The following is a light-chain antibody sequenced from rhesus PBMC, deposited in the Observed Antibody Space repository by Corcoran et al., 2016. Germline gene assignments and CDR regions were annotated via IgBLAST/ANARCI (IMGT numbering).Light chain of an antibody. CDR2: GAS. J-gene: IGKJ2*01. V-gene: IGKV3-31*02. CDR1: QSVSIY. Sequence: EIVMTQSLATLSLSPGETATISCRTRQSVSIYLAWYQQKPGQATRLPNYGASSRATGIPDRFSGSGSGTDFPLTISSLEPEDFAVYYCQETSNLYSFGQGTKVEIK. CDR3: QETSNLYS.